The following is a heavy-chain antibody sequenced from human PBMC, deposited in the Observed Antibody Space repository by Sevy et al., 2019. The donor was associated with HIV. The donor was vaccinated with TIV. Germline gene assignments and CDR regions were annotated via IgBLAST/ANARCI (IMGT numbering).Heavy chain of an antibody. J-gene: IGHJ4*02. Sequence: SETLSLTCAVSGYSISSGYYWGWIRQPPGKGLEWIGSIYHSGSTYYNPSLKSRVTMSVDTSKNHFSLKLSSVTAADTAAYYCARVVDGDPSGHFDYWGQGTLVTVSS. D-gene: IGHD6-25*01. V-gene: IGHV4-38-2*01. CDR3: ARVVDGDPSGHFDY. CDR1: GYSISSGYY. CDR2: IYHSGST.